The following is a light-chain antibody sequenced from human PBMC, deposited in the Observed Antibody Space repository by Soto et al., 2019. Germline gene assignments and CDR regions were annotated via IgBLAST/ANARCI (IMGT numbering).Light chain of an antibody. CDR2: GAR. V-gene: IGKV3-15*01. CDR3: QYYNNWLAT. CDR1: QSVTIGY. J-gene: IGKJ4*01. Sequence: TQSPGTLSLSRGERATLSGRASQSVTIGYLAWFQQKPGQAPRLLIYGARTRATGVSARFSGSGSGTEFTLTISSLQSEDFTIYYCQYYNNWLATFGGGTKVDIK.